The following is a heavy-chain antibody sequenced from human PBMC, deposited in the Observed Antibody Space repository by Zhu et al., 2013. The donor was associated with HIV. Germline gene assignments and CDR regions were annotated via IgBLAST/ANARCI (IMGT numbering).Heavy chain of an antibody. V-gene: IGHV1-2*02. CDR2: INPKSGGT. CDR3: AREPANRYGGNSLFDY. J-gene: IGHJ4*02. D-gene: IGHD4-17*01. CDR1: GYTFTGYY. Sequence: QVQLVQSGTEVKKPGASVKVSCKASGYTFTGYYMHWVRQAPGQGPEWMGWINPKSGGTNYPQKFQGRVTMTRDTSIGTAHMELSSLTSDDTAVYYCAREPANRYGGNSLFDYWGQGSLVTVSS.